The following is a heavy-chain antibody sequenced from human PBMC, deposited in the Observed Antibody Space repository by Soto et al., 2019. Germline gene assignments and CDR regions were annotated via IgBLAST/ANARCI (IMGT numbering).Heavy chain of an antibody. Sequence: QVQLQQWGAGLLKPSETLSLTCAVYGGSFSGYYWSWIRQPPGKGLEWIGEINHSGSTNYNPSLKSRVTISVDTSKNQFSLKLSSVTAADTAVYYCASDRRGSTSCYMGLCKGYGMDVWGQGTTVTVSS. J-gene: IGHJ6*02. CDR1: GGSFSGYY. CDR3: ASDRRGSTSCYMGLCKGYGMDV. CDR2: INHSGST. D-gene: IGHD2-2*01. V-gene: IGHV4-34*01.